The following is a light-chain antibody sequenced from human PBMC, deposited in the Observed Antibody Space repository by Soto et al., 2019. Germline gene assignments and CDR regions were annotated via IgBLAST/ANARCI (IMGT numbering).Light chain of an antibody. J-gene: IGKJ1*01. V-gene: IGKV3-15*01. CDR3: QQYNNWPGT. CDR2: GAS. CDR1: QSVSSK. Sequence: EIVLTQSRGTLSVSPGERATLSCRASQSVSSKLAWYQQKPGQAPRLLFYGASTGATGIPARFSGSGSETEFTLSISSLQSEDFAVYYCQQYNNWPGTFGQGTKVDI.